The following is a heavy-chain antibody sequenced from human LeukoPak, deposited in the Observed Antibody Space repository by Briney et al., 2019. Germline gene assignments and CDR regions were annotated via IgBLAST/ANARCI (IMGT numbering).Heavy chain of an antibody. CDR2: INDSGTI. V-gene: IGHV4-34*01. D-gene: IGHD1-7*01. CDR1: GGSFSNYY. CDR3: ARHWNYGRNYYIDV. J-gene: IGHJ6*03. Sequence: KPSETLSLTCAVYGGSFSNYYWSWIRQPPGKGLEWIGEINDSGTINYNPSLMSRVTISVDKSKNQFSLKLSSVTAADTAVYYCARHWNYGRNYYIDVWGKGATVSVSS.